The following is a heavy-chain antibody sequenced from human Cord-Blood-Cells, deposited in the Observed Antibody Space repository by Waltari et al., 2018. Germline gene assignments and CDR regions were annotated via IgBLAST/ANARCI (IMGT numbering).Heavy chain of an antibody. V-gene: IGHV3-53*02. CDR3: ARLYNWNYWYFDL. CDR2: IYSGGST. D-gene: IGHD1-20*01. CDR1: GFTVSSNY. J-gene: IGHJ2*01. Sequence: EVQLVETGGGLIQPGGSLRLSCAASGFTVSSNYMSWVRQAPGKGLGWVSVIYSGGSTYYADSVKGRFTISRDNSKNTLYLQMNSLRAEDTAVYYCARLYNWNYWYFDLWGRGTLVTVSS.